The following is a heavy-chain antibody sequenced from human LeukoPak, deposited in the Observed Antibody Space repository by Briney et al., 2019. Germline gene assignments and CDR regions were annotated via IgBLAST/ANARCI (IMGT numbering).Heavy chain of an antibody. J-gene: IGHJ4*02. V-gene: IGHV3-30*18. CDR1: GFTFSSYG. CDR2: ISYDGSNK. D-gene: IGHD4-23*01. Sequence: GRSLRLSCAASGFTFSSYGMHWVRQAPGKGLEWVAVISYDGSNKYYADSVKGRFTISRDNSKNTLYLQMNSLRAEDMALYYCAKDLDYGGNSGLDYWGQGTLVTVSS. CDR3: AKDLDYGGNSGLDY.